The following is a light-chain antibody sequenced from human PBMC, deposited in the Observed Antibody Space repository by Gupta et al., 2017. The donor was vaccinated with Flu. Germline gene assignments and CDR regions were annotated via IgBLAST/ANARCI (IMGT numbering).Light chain of an antibody. V-gene: IGKV3-20*01. Sequence: EIVLTQSPGTLSLSPGERATLSCRASQSVSSSYLAWYQQKPGQAPRLLIYGASSRATGIPDRFSGSGSGIDFTLTISRLEPEDFAVYYCQQYGPSYTFGQGTKLEIK. CDR3: QQYGPSYT. CDR2: GAS. J-gene: IGKJ2*01. CDR1: QSVSSSY.